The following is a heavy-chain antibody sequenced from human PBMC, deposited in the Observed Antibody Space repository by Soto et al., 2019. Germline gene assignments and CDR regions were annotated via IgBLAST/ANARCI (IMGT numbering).Heavy chain of an antibody. D-gene: IGHD4-4*01. CDR2: SYYSET. J-gene: IGHJ4*02. CDR1: GDSVSSGSYY. V-gene: IGHV4-61*01. Sequence: QVQLQESDPGLVKPSETLSLTCTVSGDSVSSGSYYWSWIRQPPGKGLEWIGYSYYSETSYNPSLKSRVTISVDTSKNQFSLKLTSVNAADTAVYFCAREADYSRLDYWGQGTLVTVSS. CDR3: AREADYSRLDY.